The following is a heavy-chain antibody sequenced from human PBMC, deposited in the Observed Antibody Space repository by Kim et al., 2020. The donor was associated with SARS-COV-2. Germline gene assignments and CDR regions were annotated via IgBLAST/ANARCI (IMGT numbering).Heavy chain of an antibody. CDR1: GFTFSSYA. J-gene: IGHJ6*02. V-gene: IGHV3-23*01. Sequence: GGSLRLSCAASGFTFSSYAMSWVRQAPGKGLEWVSAISGSGGSTYYADSVKGRFTISRDNSKNTLYLQMNSLRAEDTAVYYCAKDSLLSQSLLRFLEWSPGHNGMDVWGQGTTVTVSS. CDR3: AKDSLLSQSLLRFLEWSPGHNGMDV. CDR2: ISGSGGST. D-gene: IGHD3-3*01.